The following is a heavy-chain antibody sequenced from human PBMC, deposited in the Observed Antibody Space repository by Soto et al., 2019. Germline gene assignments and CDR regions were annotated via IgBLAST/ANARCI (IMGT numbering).Heavy chain of an antibody. V-gene: IGHV4-30-4*01. D-gene: IGHD6-19*01. CDR2: IHYSGST. CDR3: ARAEYSSGWYFDY. J-gene: IGHJ4*02. Sequence: PSETLSLTCTVSGGSISSGDYYWSWIRQPPGKGLEWIGYIHYSGSTYYNPSLKSRVTISVDTSKNQFSLKLSSVTAADTAVYYCARAEYSSGWYFDYWGQGTLVTVSS. CDR1: GGSISSGDYY.